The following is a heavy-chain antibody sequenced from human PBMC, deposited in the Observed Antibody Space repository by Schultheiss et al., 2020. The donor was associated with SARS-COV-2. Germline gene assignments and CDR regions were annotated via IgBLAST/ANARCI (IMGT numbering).Heavy chain of an antibody. J-gene: IGHJ6*02. CDR1: GYTFTSYY. V-gene: IGHV1-46*01. CDR3: ARVGFWSGFYYGMDV. CDR2: INPSGGST. D-gene: IGHD3-3*01. Sequence: ASVKVSCKASGYTFTSYYMHWVRQAPGQGLEWMGIINPSGGSTSYAQKFQGRVTMTRDTSTSTVYMELRSLRSDDTAVYYCARVGFWSGFYYGMDVWGQGTTVTVSS.